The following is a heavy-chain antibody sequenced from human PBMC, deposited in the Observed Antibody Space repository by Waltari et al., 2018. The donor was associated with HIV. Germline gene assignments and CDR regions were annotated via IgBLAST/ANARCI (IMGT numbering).Heavy chain of an antibody. J-gene: IGHJ3*02. Sequence: QVQLQESGPGLVKPSETLSLTCTVSGGSISSYYWSWIRQPPGKGLEWIGYIYYSGSTNYNPSLKSRVTISVDTSKNQFSLKLSSVTAADTAVYYCARGGVYSSGWQAYDAFDIWGQGTMVTVSS. CDR1: GGSISSYY. V-gene: IGHV4-59*01. CDR3: ARGGVYSSGWQAYDAFDI. D-gene: IGHD6-19*01. CDR2: IYYSGST.